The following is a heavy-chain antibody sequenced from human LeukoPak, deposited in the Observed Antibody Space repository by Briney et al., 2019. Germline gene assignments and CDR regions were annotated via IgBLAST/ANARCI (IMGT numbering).Heavy chain of an antibody. CDR3: ASPVGATTVRAFDI. Sequence: PGGSLRLSCAASGFIFSDHYMDRVRQAPGKGLEWVGRTRNEANIYTTKYAASVKGRFTISRDDSKNSLYLQMNSLKTEDTAVYYCASPVGATTVRAFDIWGQGTMVTVSS. CDR2: TRNEANIYTT. D-gene: IGHD1-26*01. J-gene: IGHJ3*02. V-gene: IGHV3-72*01. CDR1: GFIFSDHY.